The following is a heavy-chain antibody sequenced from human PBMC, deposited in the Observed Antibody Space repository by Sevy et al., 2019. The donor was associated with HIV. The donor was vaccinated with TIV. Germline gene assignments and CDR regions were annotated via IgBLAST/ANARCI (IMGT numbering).Heavy chain of an antibody. CDR3: ARRSARFAAAGFTFDY. D-gene: IGHD6-13*01. CDR1: GGSFSGYY. J-gene: IGHJ4*02. Sequence: SETLSLTCAVYGGSFSGYYWSWIRQPPGKGLEWIGEINHSGSTNYNPSLKSRVTISVDTSTNQYSLKLSSVTAADTAVYYCARRSARFAAAGFTFDYWGQGTLVTVSS. V-gene: IGHV4-34*01. CDR2: INHSGST.